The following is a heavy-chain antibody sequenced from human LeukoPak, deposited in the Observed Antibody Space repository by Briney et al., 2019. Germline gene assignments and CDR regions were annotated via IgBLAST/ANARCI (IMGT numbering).Heavy chain of an antibody. J-gene: IGHJ4*02. V-gene: IGHV3-11*01. Sequence: PGGSLRLSCAASGFTFSDYNMRWIRQAPGKGLEWVSSISRSGSTKYYADSVKGRFTISRDNAKNSLYLQMNSLRAEDTALYYCEKEGIGGLKNYFDYWGQETLVTVSS. CDR2: ISRSGSTK. CDR3: EKEGIGGLKNYFDY. D-gene: IGHD1-26*01. CDR1: GFTFSDYN.